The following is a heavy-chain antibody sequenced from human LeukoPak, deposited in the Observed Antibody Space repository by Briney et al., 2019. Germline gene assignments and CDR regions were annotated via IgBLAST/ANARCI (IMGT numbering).Heavy chain of an antibody. J-gene: IGHJ4*02. V-gene: IGHV3-30*04. CDR3: ARDAYYDFWSGYPRYFDY. CDR2: ISWDGSNK. D-gene: IGHD3-3*01. CDR1: GFTLSSYA. Sequence: GGALRLSFAAPGFTLSSYAIHWGRQGPGKGAGWGAVISWDGSNKYYADSVKGRFTLPRDNFKNTLYLQMKSLRAQGPALYFLARDAYYDFWSGYPRYFDYWGQGTLVTVSS.